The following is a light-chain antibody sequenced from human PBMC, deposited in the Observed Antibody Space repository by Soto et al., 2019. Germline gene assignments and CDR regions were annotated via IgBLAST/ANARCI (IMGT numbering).Light chain of an antibody. J-gene: IGKJ5*01. CDR3: QQRSNWPIT. CDR2: DAS. V-gene: IGKV3-11*01. CDR1: QSVSID. Sequence: EIVMTHSPATVPVSPWEVVTLSCWASQSVSIDLAWYQQKPGQAPRLLIYDASNRATGIPARFSGSGSGTDFTRTISSLEPEDFAVYYCQQRSNWPITFGQGTRLEIK.